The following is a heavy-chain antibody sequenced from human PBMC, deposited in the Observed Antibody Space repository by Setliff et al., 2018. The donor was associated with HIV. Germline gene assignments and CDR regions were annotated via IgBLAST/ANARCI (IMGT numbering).Heavy chain of an antibody. CDR3: ARVPGGYYGSGSYYFNWFDP. D-gene: IGHD3-10*01. V-gene: IGHV5-51*01. Sequence: GESLKISCKGSGYSFTNYWIAWVRQMPGKGLEWMGIIYPEDSDTRYSATFQGQVSISADKSIPTAYLQWSGLNASDTAVYYCARVPGGYYGSGSYYFNWFDPWGQGTLVTVS. J-gene: IGHJ5*02. CDR1: GYSFTNYW. CDR2: IYPEDSDT.